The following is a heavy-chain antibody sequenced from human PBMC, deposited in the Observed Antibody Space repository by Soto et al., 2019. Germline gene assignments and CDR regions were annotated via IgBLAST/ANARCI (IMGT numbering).Heavy chain of an antibody. CDR3: ARDNSRGDHYDYYGMDV. V-gene: IGHV3-33*01. CDR2: IWYDGSNK. CDR1: GFTFSSYG. Sequence: QVQLVESGGGVVQPGRSLRLSCAASGFTFSSYGMHWVRQAPGKGLEWVAVIWYDGSNKYYADSVKGRFTISRDNSKNTLYLQMNSLRAEDTAVYYCARDNSRGDHYDYYGMDVWGQGTTVTVSS. D-gene: IGHD3-16*01. J-gene: IGHJ6*02.